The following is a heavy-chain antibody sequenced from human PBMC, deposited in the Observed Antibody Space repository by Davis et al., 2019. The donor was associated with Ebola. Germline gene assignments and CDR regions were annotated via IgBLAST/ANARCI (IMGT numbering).Heavy chain of an antibody. D-gene: IGHD3-22*01. CDR3: ARGYYDSSGYYSFY. Sequence: AASVKVSCKVSGYTLTELSMHWVRQAPGKGLEWMGGFDPEDGETIYAQKVQGRVTMTEDTSTDTAYMELSSLRSEDTAVYYCARGYYDSSGYYSFYWGQGTLVTVSS. J-gene: IGHJ4*02. CDR1: GYTLTELS. CDR2: FDPEDGET. V-gene: IGHV1-24*01.